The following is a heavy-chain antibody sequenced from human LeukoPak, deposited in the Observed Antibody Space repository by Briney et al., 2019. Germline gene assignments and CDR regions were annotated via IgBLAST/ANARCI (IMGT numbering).Heavy chain of an antibody. V-gene: IGHV4-61*01. D-gene: IGHD3-22*01. Sequence: SETLSLTCTVSGGSVSSGTSYWNWIRQPPGKGLEWIGYIYYSGSTNYNPSLKSRATISVDTSKNQFSLKLNSVTTADTAVYYCARHSSASDGLDPWGQGTLVTVSS. CDR1: GGSVSSGTSY. CDR3: ARHSSASDGLDP. CDR2: IYYSGST. J-gene: IGHJ5*02.